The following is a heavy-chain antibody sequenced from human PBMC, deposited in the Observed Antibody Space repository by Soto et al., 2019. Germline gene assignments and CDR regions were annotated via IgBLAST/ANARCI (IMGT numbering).Heavy chain of an antibody. D-gene: IGHD1-7*01. CDR2: ISSSSSYT. Sequence: QVQLVESGGGLVKPGGSLRLSCAASGFTFSDYCMSWIRQAPGKGLEWVSYISSSSSYTNYADSVKGRFTISRDNAKNSLYLQMNSLRAEDTAVYYCARFQGGNWNYEYYFDYWGQGTLVTVSS. CDR3: ARFQGGNWNYEYYFDY. V-gene: IGHV3-11*06. J-gene: IGHJ4*02. CDR1: GFTFSDYC.